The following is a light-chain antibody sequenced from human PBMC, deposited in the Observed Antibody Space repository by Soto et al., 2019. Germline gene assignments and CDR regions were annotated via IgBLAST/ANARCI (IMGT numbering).Light chain of an antibody. J-gene: IGLJ1*01. V-gene: IGLV2-14*01. CDR2: EVS. CDR1: SSDVGGYDY. Sequence: QSVLTQPASVSGSPGQSITISCTGTSSDVGGYDYVSWYRQRPGKAPKLMIYEVSNRPSGVSTRFSGSKSGNTASLTISGLQPEDEADYYCCSYAGSFTYVFGTGTKLTVL. CDR3: CSYAGSFTYV.